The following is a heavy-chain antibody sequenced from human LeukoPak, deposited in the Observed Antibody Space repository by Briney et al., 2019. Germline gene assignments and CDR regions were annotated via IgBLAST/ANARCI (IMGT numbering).Heavy chain of an antibody. CDR3: ARRYCSGGTCYFFDS. CDR2: IYPHDSDT. D-gene: IGHD2-15*01. Sequence: GESLKISCMGSGYSFTSHWIGWVRQMPGKGLEWMGIIYPHDSDTRYSPSFQGQVTISADKSISTAYLQWSSLQASDTAMYYCARRYCSGGTCYFFDSWGQGTLVTVSS. CDR1: GYSFTSHW. V-gene: IGHV5-51*01. J-gene: IGHJ4*02.